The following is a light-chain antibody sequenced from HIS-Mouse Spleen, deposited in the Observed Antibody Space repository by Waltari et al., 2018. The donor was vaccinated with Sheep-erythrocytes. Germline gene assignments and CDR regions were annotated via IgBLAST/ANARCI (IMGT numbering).Light chain of an antibody. V-gene: IGLV2-11*01. CDR3: CSYAGSYNHV. Sequence: QSALTQPRSVSWSPGQSVTISCTGTSSDVGGYNYVSWYQQNPGKAPNIMIYDVSKRPSWFPDRFSGSKSSNTASLTISGLQAEDEADYYCCSYAGSYNHVFATGTKVTVL. J-gene: IGLJ1*01. CDR1: SSDVGGYNY. CDR2: DVS.